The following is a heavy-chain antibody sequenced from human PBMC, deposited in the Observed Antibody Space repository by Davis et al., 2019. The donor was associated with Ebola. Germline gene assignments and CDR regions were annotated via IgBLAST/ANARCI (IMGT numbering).Heavy chain of an antibody. J-gene: IGHJ2*01. CDR1: GFTFSRYA. D-gene: IGHD1-14*01. Sequence: GGSLRLSCAASGFTFSRYAMHWVRQAPCKGLEWVAVISYDGSNKYYADSVKGRFTISRDNSKNTLYLQMSSLRAEDTAVYYCARDLPGGDWYFDLWGRGTLVTVAS. CDR3: ARDLPGGDWYFDL. V-gene: IGHV3-30*04. CDR2: ISYDGSNK.